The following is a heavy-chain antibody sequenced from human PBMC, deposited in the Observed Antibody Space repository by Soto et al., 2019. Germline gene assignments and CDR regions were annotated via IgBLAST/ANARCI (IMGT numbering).Heavy chain of an antibody. Sequence: ASVKVSCKASGYTFTSYGVSWVRQAPGQGLEWMGWISAYNGNTNYAQKLQGRVTMTTDTSTSTAYMELRSLRSDDTAVYYCARDTDSGSYHGMDVWGQGTTVTVSS. CDR1: GYTFTSYG. CDR2: ISAYNGNT. V-gene: IGHV1-18*01. J-gene: IGHJ6*02. CDR3: ARDTDSGSYHGMDV. D-gene: IGHD1-26*01.